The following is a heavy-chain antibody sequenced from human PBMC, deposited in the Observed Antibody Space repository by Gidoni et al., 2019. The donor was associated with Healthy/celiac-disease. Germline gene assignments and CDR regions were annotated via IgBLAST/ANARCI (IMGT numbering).Heavy chain of an antibody. CDR1: GCSISSSSYY. D-gene: IGHD2-21*02. Sequence: QLQLQESGPGLVKPSETLSLTCTVSGCSISSSSYYWGWIRQPPGKGLEWIGSIYYSGSTYYNPSLKSRVTISVDTSKNQFSLKLSSVTAADTAVYYCARRVVTAIANFDYWGQGTLVTVSS. CDR3: ARRVVTAIANFDY. V-gene: IGHV4-39*01. J-gene: IGHJ4*02. CDR2: IYYSGST.